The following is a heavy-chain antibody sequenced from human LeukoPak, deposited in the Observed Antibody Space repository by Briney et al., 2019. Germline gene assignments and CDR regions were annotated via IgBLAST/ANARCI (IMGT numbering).Heavy chain of an antibody. CDR1: DDSISTAY. CDR3: ARVDGDGYNIPDY. Sequence: SETLSLTCTVSDDSISTAYWSWIRQSPGKGLEWIAYMHYSGNTKYNSSLKSRATISLDTSKNQFSLKLSSVTAADTAVYYCARVDGDGYNIPDYWGQGTLVTVSS. CDR2: MHYSGNT. D-gene: IGHD5-24*01. V-gene: IGHV4-59*12. J-gene: IGHJ4*02.